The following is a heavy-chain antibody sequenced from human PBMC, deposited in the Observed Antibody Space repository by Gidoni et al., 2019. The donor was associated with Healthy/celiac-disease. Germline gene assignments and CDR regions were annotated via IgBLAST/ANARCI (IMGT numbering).Heavy chain of an antibody. CDR3: TRLFLYYYDSSGHDAFDI. D-gene: IGHD3-22*01. CDR1: GFPFGDYA. CDR2: IRSKAYGGTT. Sequence: VQLVGSGGGLVQPGRSLRLSCTASGFPFGDYAMSWVRQAPGKGLGWVGFIRSKAYGGTTEYAASVKGRFTISRDDSKSIAYLQMNSLKTEDTAVYYCTRLFLYYYDSSGHDAFDIWGQGTMVTVSS. V-gene: IGHV3-49*04. J-gene: IGHJ3*02.